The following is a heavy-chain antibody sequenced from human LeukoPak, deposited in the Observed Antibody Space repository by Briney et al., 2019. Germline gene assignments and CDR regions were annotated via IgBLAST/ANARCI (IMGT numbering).Heavy chain of an antibody. CDR1: GGSTRSYY. CDR2: IYNPGST. Sequence: PSGTLCLTCTVSGGSTRSYYCSWIPQPPGEGVGWVGDIYNPGSTNSNTSPKTRVTISVDTSKNQFSLKLSSVTAADTALYYCARAPAVVPAAPTDPGGSWFDPWSQGTLVTVYS. J-gene: IGHJ5*02. D-gene: IGHD2-2*01. V-gene: IGHV4-59*01. CDR3: ARAPAVVPAAPTDPGGSWFDP.